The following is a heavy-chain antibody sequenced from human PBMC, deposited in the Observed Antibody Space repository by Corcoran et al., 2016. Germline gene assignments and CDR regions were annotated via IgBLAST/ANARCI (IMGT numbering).Heavy chain of an antibody. V-gene: IGHV2-70*01. CDR2: IDWDDDK. D-gene: IGHD3-16*01. J-gene: IGHJ5*02. CDR3: ARITRGEVWFDP. CDR1: GFSLSTSGMC. Sequence: QVSSRESGPAQVKPTQTLPLTCTFSGFSLSTSGMCVSWIRQPRGKALEWLALIDWDDDKYYSTSLQTSLTISKDTTKNQVVLTMTNMDPVDTATYYGARITRGEVWFDPWGQGTLVTVSS.